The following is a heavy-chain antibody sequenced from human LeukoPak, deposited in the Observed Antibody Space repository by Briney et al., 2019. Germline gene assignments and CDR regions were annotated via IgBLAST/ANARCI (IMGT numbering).Heavy chain of an antibody. Sequence: PSETLSLTCTVSGGSISSSSYYWGWIRQPPGKGLEWIGSIYYSGSTYYNPSLKSRVTISVGTSKNQFSLKLSSVTAADTAVYYCARLAFAAGPIWGQGTLVTVSS. V-gene: IGHV4-39*01. J-gene: IGHJ4*02. CDR1: GGSISSSSYY. CDR2: IYYSGST. D-gene: IGHD3-3*02. CDR3: ARLAFAAGPI.